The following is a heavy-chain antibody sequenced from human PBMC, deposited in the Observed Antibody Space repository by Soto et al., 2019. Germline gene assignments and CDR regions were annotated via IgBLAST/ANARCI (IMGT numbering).Heavy chain of an antibody. V-gene: IGHV1-69*01. J-gene: IGHJ4*02. CDR1: GGTFSSYA. D-gene: IGHD3-9*01. CDR2: IIPILGTA. Sequence: QVQLVQSGAEVKKPGSSVKVSCKASGGTFSSYAISWVRQAPGQGLEWMGGIIPILGTANYAQKFQGRVTINADEGVCTAYMEKSSVRSKDTAVYYCARIPPYDRRAPFVSGGQGTIVAFSS. CDR3: ARIPPYDRRAPFVS.